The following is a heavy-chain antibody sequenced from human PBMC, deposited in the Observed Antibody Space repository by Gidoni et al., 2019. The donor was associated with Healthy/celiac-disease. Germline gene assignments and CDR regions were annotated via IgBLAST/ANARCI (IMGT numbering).Heavy chain of an antibody. D-gene: IGHD2-15*01. CDR1: GFTFSSYA. CDR2: ISYDGSNK. CDR3: ARRGFVYGMDV. Sequence: QVQLVESGGGVVQPGRSLRLSCAAPGFTFSSYAMHWVRQAPGKGLGWVAVISYDGSNKYYADSVKGRFTISRDNSKNTLYLQMNSLRAEDTAVYYCARRGFVYGMDVWGQGTTVTVSS. V-gene: IGHV3-30*04. J-gene: IGHJ6*02.